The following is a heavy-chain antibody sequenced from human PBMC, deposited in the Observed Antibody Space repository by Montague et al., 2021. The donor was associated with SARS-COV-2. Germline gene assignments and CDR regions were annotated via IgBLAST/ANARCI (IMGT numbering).Heavy chain of an antibody. Sequence: FRSLSCAASGFPFSAYWMHWVRQAPGQGLEWVARIRADGTTTNYADSVKGRFTISRDNAQDTVYLHMTTLTAEDTAVYYCVRAFSNSFKWFDPWGQGTLVTVSS. J-gene: IGHJ5*02. CDR1: GFPFSAYW. CDR2: IRADGTTT. V-gene: IGHV3-74*01. CDR3: VRAFSNSFKWFDP. D-gene: IGHD6-13*01.